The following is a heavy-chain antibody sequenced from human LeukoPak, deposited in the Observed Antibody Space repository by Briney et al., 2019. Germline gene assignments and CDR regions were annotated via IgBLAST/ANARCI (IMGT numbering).Heavy chain of an antibody. V-gene: IGHV4-59*08. CDR3: ARDAGRDGYSHFDY. Sequence: PSETLSLTCSVSGGSISDYYWSWIRLSPGTGLEWIGYMDYSGGAAYNPSLRGRVTISIDTSKKQFSLEVTSVTAADTAVYYCARDAGRDGYSHFDYWGQGTLVTVSS. CDR2: MDYSGGA. J-gene: IGHJ4*02. D-gene: IGHD5-24*01. CDR1: GGSISDYY.